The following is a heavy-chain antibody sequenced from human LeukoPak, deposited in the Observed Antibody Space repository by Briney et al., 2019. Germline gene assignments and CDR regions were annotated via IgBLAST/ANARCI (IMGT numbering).Heavy chain of an antibody. CDR1: GGSVSSADFY. Sequence: PSETLSLTCAVSGGSVSSADFYWGWIRQHPGKGLEWIGFIYYSGSAYYNPSLKSRVSISIDTSKNQFSLTLNSVTAADTAVYYCARGSDFFDYWGQGTLVTVSS. V-gene: IGHV4-31*02. J-gene: IGHJ4*02. CDR2: IYYSGSA. CDR3: ARGSDFFDY.